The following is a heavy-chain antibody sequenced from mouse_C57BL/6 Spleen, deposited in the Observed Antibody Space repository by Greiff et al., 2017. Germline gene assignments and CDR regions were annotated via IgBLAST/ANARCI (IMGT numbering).Heavy chain of an antibody. D-gene: IGHD2-3*01. CDR1: GYTFTDYS. J-gene: IGHJ2*01. V-gene: IGHV1-19*01. CDR2: INPYNGGT. CDR3: AREDDGYYLDYFDY. Sequence: EVQLQQSGPVLVKPGASVKMSCKASGYTFTDYSMTWVKQSQGKSLEWVGVINPYNGGTSYNQKFKGKATLTVDKSSITAYMEHNSLTSEDSAVYYSAREDDGYYLDYFDYWGQGTTLTVSS.